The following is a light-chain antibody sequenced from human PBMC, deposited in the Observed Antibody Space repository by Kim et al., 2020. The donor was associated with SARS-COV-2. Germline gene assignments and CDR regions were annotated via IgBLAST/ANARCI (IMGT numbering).Light chain of an antibody. J-gene: IGLJ1*01. Sequence: PGKAARISGGGNNIGSKSVHWYQQKPGQAPVLVIYYDSDRPSGIPERFSGSSSGNTATLTISRVEAGDEADFYCQVWDSGSDHPYVFGTGTKVTVL. CDR3: QVWDSGSDHPYV. V-gene: IGLV3-21*04. CDR2: YDS. CDR1: NIGSKS.